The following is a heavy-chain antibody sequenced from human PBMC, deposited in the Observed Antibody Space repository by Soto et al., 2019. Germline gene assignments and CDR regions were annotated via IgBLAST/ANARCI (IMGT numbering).Heavy chain of an antibody. V-gene: IGHV3-21*01. CDR3: ARDSNDYCSAFYYGMDV. CDR2: ISSSSSYI. D-gene: IGHD3-3*01. Sequence: PGGSLRLSCAASGFTFSSYSMNLVRQARGKGLEWVSSISSSSSYIYYADSVKGRFTISGDNAKNSLYLQMNSLRAEDTAVYYCARDSNDYCSAFYYGMDVRGQGTTVTVSS. CDR1: GFTFSSYS. J-gene: IGHJ6*02.